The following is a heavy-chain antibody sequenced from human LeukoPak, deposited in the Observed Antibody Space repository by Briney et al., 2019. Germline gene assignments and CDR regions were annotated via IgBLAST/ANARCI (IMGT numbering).Heavy chain of an antibody. Sequence: NTSETLSLTCTVSGGSISSYYWSWIRQPPGKGLEWTGYIYYSGSTNYNPSLKSRVTISVDTSKNQFSLKLSSVTAADTAVYYCARHFAFSDYYMDVWGKGTTVTVSS. CDR1: GGSISSYY. J-gene: IGHJ6*03. CDR2: IYYSGST. CDR3: ARHFAFSDYYMDV. V-gene: IGHV4-59*08.